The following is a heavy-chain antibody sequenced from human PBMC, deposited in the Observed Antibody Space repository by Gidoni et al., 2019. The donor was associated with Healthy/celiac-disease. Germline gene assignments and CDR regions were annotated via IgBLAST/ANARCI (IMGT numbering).Heavy chain of an antibody. CDR3: ARDPVLCGGDCYPPSSDAFDI. D-gene: IGHD2-21*02. CDR1: GFTFSSYG. V-gene: IGHV3-33*01. J-gene: IGHJ3*02. CDR2: IWYDGSNK. Sequence: PGRSLRLSCAASGFTFSSYGMHWVRPAPGKGLEWVAVIWYDGSNKYYADSVKGRFTISRDNSKNTLYLQMNSLRAEDTAVYYCARDPVLCGGDCYPPSSDAFDIWGQGTMVTVSS.